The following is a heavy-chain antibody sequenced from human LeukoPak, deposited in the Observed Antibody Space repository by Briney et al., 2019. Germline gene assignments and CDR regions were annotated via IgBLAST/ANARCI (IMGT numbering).Heavy chain of an antibody. CDR3: TTEGPYYDFWSGYYIKPFDY. V-gene: IGHV3-15*07. Sequence: GGSLRLSCAASGFTFSNAWMNWVRQAPGKGLEWVGRIKSKTDGGTTDYAAPVKGRFTISRDDSKNTLYLQMNSLKTEDTAVYYCTTEGPYYDFWSGYYIKPFDYWGQGTLVTVSS. CDR2: IKSKTDGGTT. CDR1: GFTFSNAW. J-gene: IGHJ4*02. D-gene: IGHD3-3*01.